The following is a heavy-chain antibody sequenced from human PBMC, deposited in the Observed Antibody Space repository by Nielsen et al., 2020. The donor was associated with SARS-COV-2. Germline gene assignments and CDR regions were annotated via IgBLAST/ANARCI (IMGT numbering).Heavy chain of an antibody. CDR2: IWYDGSNK. CDR1: GFTFSSYG. V-gene: IGHV3-33*01. J-gene: IGHJ4*02. D-gene: IGHD3-9*01. CDR3: ARDGRDRLRYFDWLFSPPDY. Sequence: GESLKISCAASGFTFSSYGMHWVRQAPGKGLEWVAVIWYDGSNKYYADSVKGRFTISRDNSKNTLYLQMNSLRAEDTAVYYCARDGRDRLRYFDWLFSPPDYWGQGTLVTVSS.